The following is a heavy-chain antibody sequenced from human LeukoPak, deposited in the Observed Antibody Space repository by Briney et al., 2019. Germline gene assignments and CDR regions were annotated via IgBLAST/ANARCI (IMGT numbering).Heavy chain of an antibody. CDR3: ARHRIAAAGQCNWLGP. J-gene: IGHJ5*02. V-gene: IGHV4-38-2*02. D-gene: IGHD6-13*01. Sequence: PSETLSLTCTVSGYSISSGYYWCWMRQPPGKGLERFWIVYYSGSTHYNPSPKSRSTISVDTSKNQFTWTLCSGAAAHTVVCYCARHRIAAAGQCNWLGPWGQGTLVTVSS. CDR2: VYYSGST. CDR1: GYSISSGYY.